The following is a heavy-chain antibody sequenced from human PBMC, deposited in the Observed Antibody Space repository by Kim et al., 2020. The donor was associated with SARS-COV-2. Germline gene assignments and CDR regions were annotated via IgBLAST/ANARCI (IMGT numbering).Heavy chain of an antibody. D-gene: IGHD3-10*01. CDR2: IGADSASI. CDR1: GFTFSTYP. J-gene: IGHJ3*01. Sequence: GGSLRLSCAASGFTFSTYPMSWVRQAPGKGPEWISAIGADSASISYAESVKGRFTTSRDNSKDTLFLEMSSLRGEDTAIYYCAKNGNGSGRADCFDFWG. CDR3: AKNGNGSGRADCFDF. V-gene: IGHV3-23*01.